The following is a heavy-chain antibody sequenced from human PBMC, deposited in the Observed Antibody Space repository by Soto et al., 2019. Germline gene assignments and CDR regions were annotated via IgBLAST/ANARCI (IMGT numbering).Heavy chain of an antibody. CDR3: ARTLTGTRQDFDD. J-gene: IGHJ4*02. CDR1: GGSFSGYY. D-gene: IGHD3-9*01. V-gene: IGHV4-34*01. CDR2: INHSGST. Sequence: SETLSLTCAVYGGSFSGYYWSWIRQPPGKGLEWIGEINHSGSTNYNPSLKSRVTISVDTSKNQFSLKLSSVTAADTAVYYCARTLTGTRQDFDDWGQGTLVTVSS.